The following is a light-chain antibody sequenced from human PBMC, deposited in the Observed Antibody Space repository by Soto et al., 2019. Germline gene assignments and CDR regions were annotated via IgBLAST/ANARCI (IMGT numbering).Light chain of an antibody. V-gene: IGKV1-5*01. Sequence: DIQLTQSPSMQSASVGDRVTITCRASQTIDKKLAWYQQKPGKAPKLLIFDASTLETGVPLRFSGSGSGTEFSLSINSLQPEDFGTYFCQQYDLYWTFGQGTKV. J-gene: IGKJ1*01. CDR1: QTIDKK. CDR3: QQYDLYWT. CDR2: DAS.